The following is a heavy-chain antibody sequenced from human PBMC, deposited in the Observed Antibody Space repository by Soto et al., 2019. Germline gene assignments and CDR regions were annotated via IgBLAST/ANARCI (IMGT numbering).Heavy chain of an antibody. V-gene: IGHV3-23*01. CDR3: AHHQRTAARQLGYFDY. Sequence: GGSLRLSCAASGFTFSSYAMSWVRQAPGKGLEWVSGVGGSGTSTYYADSVKGRSTVSRDNSKSTLYLEMNSLRAEDTAVYYCAHHQRTAARQLGYFDYWGQGALVTVSS. CDR1: GFTFSSYA. D-gene: IGHD6-6*01. CDR2: VGGSGTST. J-gene: IGHJ4*02.